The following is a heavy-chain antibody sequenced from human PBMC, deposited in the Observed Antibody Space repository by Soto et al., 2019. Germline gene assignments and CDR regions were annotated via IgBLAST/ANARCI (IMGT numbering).Heavy chain of an antibody. CDR3: ARDQRHNWNDGDFPNWFDP. CDR2: INPNSGGT. CDR1: GYTFTGYY. V-gene: IGHV1-2*04. Sequence: QVQLVQSGAEVKKPGASVKVSCKASGYTFTGYYMHWVRQAPGQGLEWMGWINPNSGGTNYAQKFQGWVTMTRDTSISTAYMELSRLRSDDTAVYYCARDQRHNWNDGDFPNWFDPWGQGTLVTVSS. J-gene: IGHJ5*02. D-gene: IGHD1-1*01.